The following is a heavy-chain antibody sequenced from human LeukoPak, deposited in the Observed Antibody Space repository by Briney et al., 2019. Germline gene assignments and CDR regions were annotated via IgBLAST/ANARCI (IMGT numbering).Heavy chain of an antibody. CDR1: VFTFSIYA. D-gene: IGHD4-17*01. Sequence: PGRSLRLSCAVSVFTFSIYAMSCVPRSSRKAREGVAALSCSCGNTYYAESVKGWFTISRDNSKDTLYLQMNSLRAEDTAVYYCPTTVTTLFDYWGQGTLVTVSS. CDR2: LSCSCGNT. CDR3: PTTVTTLFDY. J-gene: IGHJ4*02. V-gene: IGHV3-23*01.